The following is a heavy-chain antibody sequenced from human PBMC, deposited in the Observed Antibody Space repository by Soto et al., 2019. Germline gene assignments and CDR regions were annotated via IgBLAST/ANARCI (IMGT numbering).Heavy chain of an antibody. CDR1: GGTFSSYA. CDR2: IIPIFGTA. CDR3: ARAGRWSFGGYFDY. Sequence: VASVKVSCKASGGTFSSYAISWVRQAPGQGLEWMGGIIPIFGTANYAQKFQGRVTITADKSTSTAYMELSSLRSEDTAVYYCARAGRWSFGGYFDYWGQGTLVTVSS. D-gene: IGHD2-21*01. V-gene: IGHV1-69*06. J-gene: IGHJ4*02.